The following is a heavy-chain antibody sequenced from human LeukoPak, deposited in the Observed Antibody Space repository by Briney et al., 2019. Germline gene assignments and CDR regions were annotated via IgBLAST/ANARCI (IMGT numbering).Heavy chain of an antibody. CDR1: GGSFSGYY. CDR2: INHSGST. CDR3: ARVLSYSSSWSYYYYYMDV. Sequence: PSETLSLTCAVYGGSFSGYYWSWIRQPPGKGLEWIGEINHSGSTNYNPSLKSRVTIPVDTSKNQFSLKLSSVTAADTAVYYCARVLSYSSSWSYYYYYMDVWGKGTTVTVSS. J-gene: IGHJ6*03. V-gene: IGHV4-34*01. D-gene: IGHD6-13*01.